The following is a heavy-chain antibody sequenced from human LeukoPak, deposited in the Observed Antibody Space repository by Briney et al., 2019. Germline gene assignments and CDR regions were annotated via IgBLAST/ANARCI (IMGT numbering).Heavy chain of an antibody. V-gene: IGHV3-7*01. CDR3: MANYSSSWYYFDY. CDR2: IKQDGSEK. D-gene: IGHD6-13*01. Sequence: GGSLRLSCAASGFTFSSYWMSWDRQAPGKGLEWVANIKQDGSEKYYVDSVKGRFTISRDNAKNSLYLQMNSLRAEDTAVYYCMANYSSSWYYFDYWGQGTLVTVSS. CDR1: GFTFSSYW. J-gene: IGHJ4*02.